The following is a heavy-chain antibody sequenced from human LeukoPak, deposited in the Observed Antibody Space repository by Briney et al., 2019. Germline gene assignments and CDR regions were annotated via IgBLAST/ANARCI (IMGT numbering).Heavy chain of an antibody. V-gene: IGHV5-51*01. CDR3: ARRGGYGSGSYGAFDI. J-gene: IGHJ3*02. Sequence: VESLKISCKGSGYSLTCYWIGWVRQMPGKGLEWMGIIYPGDSEIRNSPSFQGQVTFSADKSISTAYLQWSSLTASDTAIYYCARRGGYGSGSYGAFDIWGQGTLVTVSS. D-gene: IGHD3-10*01. CDR2: IYPGDSEI. CDR1: GYSLTCYW.